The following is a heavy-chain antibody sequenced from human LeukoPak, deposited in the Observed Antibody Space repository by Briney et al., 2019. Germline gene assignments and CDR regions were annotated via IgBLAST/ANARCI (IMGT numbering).Heavy chain of an antibody. D-gene: IGHD2-15*01. V-gene: IGHV3-23*01. Sequence: PGGSLRLSCAASGFTFSSYAMSWVRQAPGKGLEWVSAISGSGGSTYYADSVKGRFTISRDNSKNTLYLQMNCLRAEDTAVSYCAKVPVVAVAATWFDYWGQGTLVTVSS. J-gene: IGHJ4*02. CDR2: ISGSGGST. CDR1: GFTFSSYA. CDR3: AKVPVVAVAATWFDY.